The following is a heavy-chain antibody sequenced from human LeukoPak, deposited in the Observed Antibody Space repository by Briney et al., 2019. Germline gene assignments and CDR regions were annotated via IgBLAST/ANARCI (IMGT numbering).Heavy chain of an antibody. CDR2: INPNSGGT. D-gene: IGHD3-3*01. V-gene: IGHV1-2*02. CDR1: GYTFTGYY. J-gene: IGHJ6*03. CDR3: AREGSYYDFWSGPYYYYYMDV. Sequence: ASVKVSCKASGYTFTGYYMHWVRQAPGQGLEWMGWINPNSGGTNYAQKFQGRVTMTRDTSISTAYMELSRLRSDDTAVYYCAREGSYYDFWSGPYYYYYMDVWGKGTTVTVSS.